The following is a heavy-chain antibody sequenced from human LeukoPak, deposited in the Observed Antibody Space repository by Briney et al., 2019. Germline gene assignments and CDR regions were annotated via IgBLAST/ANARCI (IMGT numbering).Heavy chain of an antibody. J-gene: IGHJ4*01. D-gene: IGHD4-11*01. CDR2: IYNDGSA. CDR3: ARDENSNHVEFDQ. CDR1: GFTVNSNC. Sequence: GGSLRLSCAASGFTVNSNCMSWVRQAPGKGLEWVSVIYNDGSAYYANSVRGRFTISRDSSKNTLYLQMKSLRAEDTAVYFCARDENSNHVEFDQWGQGTLVTVSS. V-gene: IGHV3-66*01.